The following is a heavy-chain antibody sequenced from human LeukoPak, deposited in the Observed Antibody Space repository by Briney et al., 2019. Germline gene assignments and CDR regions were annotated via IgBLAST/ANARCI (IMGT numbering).Heavy chain of an antibody. V-gene: IGHV3-7*04. CDR1: GFTFNNYW. CDR2: IKPDGSEK. CDR3: VRGGGAFDI. D-gene: IGHD3-16*01. Sequence: GGSLRLSCAASGFTFNNYWMSWVRQAPGKGLEWVANIKPDGSEKYYVDSVKGRLASSRDNAKNSLYVQMNSLRAEDTAVYYCVRGGGAFDIWGQGTMVTVSS. J-gene: IGHJ3*02.